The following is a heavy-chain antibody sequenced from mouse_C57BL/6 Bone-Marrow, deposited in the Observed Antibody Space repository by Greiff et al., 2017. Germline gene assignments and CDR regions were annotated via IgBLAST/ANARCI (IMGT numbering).Heavy chain of an antibody. D-gene: IGHD1-1*01. CDR2: IDPESGDT. J-gene: IGHJ4*01. CDR3: TTYGSSSYYYAMDY. Sequence: SGAELVRPGASVKLSCTASGFNIKDDYMHWVKQRPEQGLEWIGWIDPESGDTEYASKFQGKATITADTSSNTAYLQLSSLTSEDTAVYYCTTYGSSSYYYAMDYWGQGTSVTVSS. V-gene: IGHV14-4*01. CDR1: GFNIKDDY.